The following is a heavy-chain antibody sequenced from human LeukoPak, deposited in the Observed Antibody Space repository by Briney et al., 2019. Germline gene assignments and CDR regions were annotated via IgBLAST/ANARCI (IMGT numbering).Heavy chain of an antibody. J-gene: IGHJ5*02. CDR2: ISSNGGST. CDR3: ARVLIVGATSWFDP. CDR1: GFTFSSYA. Sequence: PGGSLRLSCAASGFTFSSYAMHWVRQAPGKGLGYVSAISSNGGSTYYANSVKGRFTISRDNSKNTLYLQMGSLRAEDMAVYYCARVLIVGATSWFDPWGQGTLVTVSS. V-gene: IGHV3-64*01. D-gene: IGHD1-26*01.